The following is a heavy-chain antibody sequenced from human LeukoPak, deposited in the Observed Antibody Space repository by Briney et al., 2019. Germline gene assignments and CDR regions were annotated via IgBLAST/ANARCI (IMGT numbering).Heavy chain of an antibody. CDR3: ARATRFDYGDYGGSYFDY. CDR1: GGSFSGYY. Sequence: SETLSLTCAVYGGSFSGYYWSWIRQPPGKGLEWIGEINHSGSTYYNPSLKSRVTISVDRSKNQFSLKLSSVTAADTAVYYCARATRFDYGDYGGSYFDYWGQGTLVTVSS. CDR2: INHSGST. D-gene: IGHD4-17*01. V-gene: IGHV4-34*01. J-gene: IGHJ4*02.